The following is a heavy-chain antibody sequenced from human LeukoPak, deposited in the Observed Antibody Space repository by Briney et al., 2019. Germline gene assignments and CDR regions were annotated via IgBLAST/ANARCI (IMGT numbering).Heavy chain of an antibody. CDR3: AKGTNYDYVWGSYRAYFDD. CDR1: GFTFNNAW. V-gene: IGHV3-23*01. J-gene: IGHJ4*02. CDR2: ISGSGGST. Sequence: GGSLRLSCVASGFTFNNAWMSWVRQAPGKGLEWVSTISGSGGSTYYADSVKGRFTISRDNSKNTLYMQMNSLRAEDTAVYYCAKGTNYDYVWGSYRAYFDDWGQGTLVTVSS. D-gene: IGHD3-16*02.